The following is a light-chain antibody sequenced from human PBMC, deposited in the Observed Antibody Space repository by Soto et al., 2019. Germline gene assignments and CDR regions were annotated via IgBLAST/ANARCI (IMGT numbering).Light chain of an antibody. CDR2: DVS. CDR3: SSYTSSSTLYV. Sequence: QSVLAQPASVSGSPGQSTTISCTGTSSDVGDYKYVSWYQQHPGKAPKLMIYDVSNRPSGVSNRFSGSKSGNTASLTISGLQAEDEADYYCSSYTSSSTLYVFGTGTKVTVL. V-gene: IGLV2-14*01. CDR1: SSDVGDYKY. J-gene: IGLJ1*01.